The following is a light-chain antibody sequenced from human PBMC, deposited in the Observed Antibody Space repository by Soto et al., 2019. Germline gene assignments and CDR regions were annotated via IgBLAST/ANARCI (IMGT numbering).Light chain of an antibody. CDR2: GAS. CDR3: QQYGSSPRT. V-gene: IGKV3-20*01. J-gene: IGKJ1*01. Sequence: EIVLTQSPGTLSLSPGERATLSCRASQSVRSSYLAWYQQKPGQAPRLFIYGASSRATGIPDRFSGSGSGTDFTLTISRLEPEDFAVYYCQQYGSSPRTFGQGTKVDIK. CDR1: QSVRSSY.